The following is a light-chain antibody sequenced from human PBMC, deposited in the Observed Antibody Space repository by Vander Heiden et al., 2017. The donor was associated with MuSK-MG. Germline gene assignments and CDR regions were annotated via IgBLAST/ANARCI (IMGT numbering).Light chain of an antibody. V-gene: IGLV3-21*01. CDR2: YDN. Sequence: SYGLTQPPSVSVAPGKTANLPCRGDNVGSDSVHWYQQKPGQAPVLVIYYDNERRSGIPERFSGSKSGNTATVTISWVEAGDEADYWCQVWDRVGDHPVFGGGTKLTVL. J-gene: IGLJ2*01. CDR1: NVGSDS. CDR3: QVWDRVGDHPV.